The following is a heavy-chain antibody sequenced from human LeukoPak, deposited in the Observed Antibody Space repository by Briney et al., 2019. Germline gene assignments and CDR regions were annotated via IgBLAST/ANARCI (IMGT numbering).Heavy chain of an antibody. J-gene: IGHJ3*02. Sequence: GGSLRLSCAASGFTFSTYPMTWVRQAPGKGLEWVSLVTNNGGRTFYADSVKGRFTISRDTSKDTLYLQMNSLRAEDTAVYSCAGRTVTDSRWTFNIWGRGTLVTVSS. CDR2: VTNNGGRT. V-gene: IGHV3-23*01. D-gene: IGHD2-21*02. CDR1: GFTFSTYP. CDR3: AGRTVTDSRWTFNI.